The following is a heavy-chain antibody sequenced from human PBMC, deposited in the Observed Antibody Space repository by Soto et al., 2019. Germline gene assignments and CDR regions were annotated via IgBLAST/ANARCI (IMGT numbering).Heavy chain of an antibody. CDR2: IYYSGST. V-gene: IGHV4-39*01. CDR1: GGSISSSSYY. CDR3: ARQFPYGSGI. D-gene: IGHD3-10*01. Sequence: QLQLQESGPGLVKPSETLSLTCTVSGGSISSSSYYWGWIRQPPGKGLEGIGSIYYSGSTYYNPSLKSRVTITVDTSKTQFSLKLSSVTAADTAVYYCARQFPYGSGIWGQGTLFTVSS. J-gene: IGHJ4*02.